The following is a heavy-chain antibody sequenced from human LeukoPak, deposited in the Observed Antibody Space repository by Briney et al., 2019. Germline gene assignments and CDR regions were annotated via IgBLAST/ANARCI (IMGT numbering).Heavy chain of an antibody. Sequence: GGSLRLSCAASGFTSSRYGMHWVRQAPGKGLEWVAVISYDGSNKYYADSVKGRFTISRDNSKNTLYLQMNSLRAEDTAVYYCAPSTRRSAPFDYWGQGTLVTVSS. CDR3: APSTRRSAPFDY. CDR1: GFTSSRYG. D-gene: IGHD6-25*01. V-gene: IGHV3-30*03. CDR2: ISYDGSNK. J-gene: IGHJ4*02.